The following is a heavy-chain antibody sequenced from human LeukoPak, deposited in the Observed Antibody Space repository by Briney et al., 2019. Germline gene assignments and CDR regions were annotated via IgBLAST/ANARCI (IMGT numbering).Heavy chain of an antibody. CDR2: ISSSSSYI. CDR1: GFIFFSYS. CDR3: ARDIGGYFDY. D-gene: IGHD3-16*01. J-gene: IGHJ4*02. Sequence: GGSLRLSCAASGFIFFSYSMNWVRQAPGKGLEWVSSISSSSSYIDYADSLKGRFTISRDNAKNSLYLQMNSLRAEDTAVYYCARDIGGYFDYWGQGTLVTVSS. V-gene: IGHV3-21*01.